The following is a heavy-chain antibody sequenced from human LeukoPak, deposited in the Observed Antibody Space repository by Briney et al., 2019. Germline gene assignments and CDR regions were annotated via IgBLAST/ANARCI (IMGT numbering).Heavy chain of an antibody. Sequence: SETLSLTCTVSGGSISSGGYYWSWIRQHPGKGLEWIGYIYYSGSTYYNPSLKSRVTISVDTSKNQFSLKLSSVTAADTAVYYCATTTATYYYGMDVWGQGTTVTVSS. V-gene: IGHV4-31*03. CDR2: IYYSGST. D-gene: IGHD4-4*01. CDR3: ATTTATYYYGMDV. J-gene: IGHJ6*02. CDR1: GGSISSGGYY.